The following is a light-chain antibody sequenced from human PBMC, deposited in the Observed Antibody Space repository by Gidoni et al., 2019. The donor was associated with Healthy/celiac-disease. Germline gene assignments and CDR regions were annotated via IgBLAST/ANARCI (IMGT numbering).Light chain of an antibody. CDR3: QQYYNTPFT. Sequence: DIVMTQSPDSLAVSLGERATINCKSSQSVLYSSNNKNYLAWYQQKPGQPPKLLIYWASTRESGVPDRFSGSGSGTEFTLTISSLQAEDVAVYYCQQYYNTPFTFXPXTKVDIK. J-gene: IGKJ3*01. V-gene: IGKV4-1*01. CDR2: WAS. CDR1: QSVLYSSNNKNY.